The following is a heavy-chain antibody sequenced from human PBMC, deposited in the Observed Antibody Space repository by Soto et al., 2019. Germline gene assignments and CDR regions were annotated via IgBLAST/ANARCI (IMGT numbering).Heavy chain of an antibody. CDR3: ARDASVYGSGSYYADAFDI. Sequence: PSETLSLTCTVSGGSISSDDYYWSWLRQHPGKGLEWIGYIYYSGSTYYNPSLKSRFTISVDTSKNQFSLKLSSVTAADTAVYYCARDASVYGSGSYYADAFDIWGQGTMVTVSS. V-gene: IGHV4-31*03. D-gene: IGHD3-10*01. CDR1: GGSISSDDYY. J-gene: IGHJ3*02. CDR2: IYYSGST.